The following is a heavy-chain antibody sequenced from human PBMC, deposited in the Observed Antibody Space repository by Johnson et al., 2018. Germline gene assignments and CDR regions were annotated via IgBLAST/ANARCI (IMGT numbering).Heavy chain of an antibody. CDR3: ARPSYYDSSGGFDI. V-gene: IGHV4-59*02. J-gene: IGHJ3*02. CDR2: IYYSGST. Sequence: QVQLQESGPGLVKPSEPLSLTCTVSGGSVSSYYWSWIRQPPGKGLEWIGYIYYSGSTTYNPSLKSRVTISVDTSKNQFSLKLSSVTAADTALYFCARPSYYDSSGGFDIWGQGTMVTVSS. D-gene: IGHD3-22*01. CDR1: GGSVSSYY.